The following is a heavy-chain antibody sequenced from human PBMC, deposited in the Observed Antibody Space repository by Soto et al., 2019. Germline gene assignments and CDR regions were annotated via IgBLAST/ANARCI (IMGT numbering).Heavy chain of an antibody. Sequence: EVQLVQSGAEVKEPGESLKISCKGSGYSFSNTWINWVRQMPGKGLEWMGIIYPGNSETRYSPSFQGQVTLSADKSINTVYLQWSSLKASDTATYYCAKEAGSAYYGMDVWGQGTTVTVSS. CDR1: GYSFSNTW. V-gene: IGHV5-51*03. CDR2: IYPGNSET. J-gene: IGHJ6*02. D-gene: IGHD6-19*01. CDR3: AKEAGSAYYGMDV.